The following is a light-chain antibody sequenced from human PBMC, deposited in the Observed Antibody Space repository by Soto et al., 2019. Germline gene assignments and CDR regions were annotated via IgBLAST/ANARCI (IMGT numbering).Light chain of an antibody. J-gene: IGKJ4*01. V-gene: IGKV1-9*01. CDR3: QQLTSNPLT. Sequence: DLPLTQSPSFLSASVGDRVTITCRASQGITNSLAWYQQKPGKAPNLLIYAASTLQGGVPSRFSGSGSGTDFTLTISSLQPEDFATYYCQQLTSNPLTFGGGTKVEIK. CDR1: QGITNS. CDR2: AAS.